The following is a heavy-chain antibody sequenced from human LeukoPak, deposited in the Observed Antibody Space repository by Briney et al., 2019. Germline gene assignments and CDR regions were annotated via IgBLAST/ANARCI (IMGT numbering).Heavy chain of an antibody. V-gene: IGHV3-49*04. J-gene: IGHJ4*02. CDR1: GFTFGDYV. CDR3: TRGRDGYNYQFDY. D-gene: IGHD5-24*01. Sequence: PGRSLRLSCAASGFTFGDYVMSWVRQAPGEGLEWVGFIRSKPYRGTTEYAASVKGRFNISRDDSKSIAYLQMNSLKTEDTAVYYCTRGRDGYNYQFDYWGQGTLVTVSS. CDR2: IRSKPYRGTT.